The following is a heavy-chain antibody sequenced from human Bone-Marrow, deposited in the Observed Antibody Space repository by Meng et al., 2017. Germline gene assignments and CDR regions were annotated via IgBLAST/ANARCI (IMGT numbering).Heavy chain of an antibody. CDR2: MNPNSGNT. Sequence: ASVKVSCKASGYTFTSYDINWVRQATGQGLEWMGWMNPNSGNTGYAQKFQGRVTMTRDTSISTAYMELSRLRSDDTAVYYCARGGYSSSWYAEWYFDLWGRGTLVTVSS. V-gene: IGHV1-8*01. J-gene: IGHJ2*01. D-gene: IGHD6-13*01. CDR1: GYTFTSYD. CDR3: ARGGYSSSWYAEWYFDL.